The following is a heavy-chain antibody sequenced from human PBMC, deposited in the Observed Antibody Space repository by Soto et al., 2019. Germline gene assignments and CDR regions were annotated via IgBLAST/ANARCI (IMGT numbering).Heavy chain of an antibody. Sequence: SETLSLTCTVSGGSISSGGYYWSWIRQHPGKGLEWIGYVYYSGSTYYNPSLKSRVTISVDTSKNQFSLKLSSVTAADTAVYYCARGVRATYGDYGKGFDYWGQGSLVTVSS. J-gene: IGHJ4*02. V-gene: IGHV4-31*03. D-gene: IGHD4-17*01. CDR3: ARGVRATYGDYGKGFDY. CDR2: VYYSGST. CDR1: GGSISSGGYY.